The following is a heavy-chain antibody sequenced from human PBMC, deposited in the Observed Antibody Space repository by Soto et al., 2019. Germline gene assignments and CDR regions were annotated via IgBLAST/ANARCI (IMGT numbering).Heavy chain of an antibody. CDR3: ARSFTMTVVGYGDNFDF. CDR2: ISAYNGNT. CDR1: GYTFTSYG. D-gene: IGHD3-22*01. V-gene: IGHV1-18*01. J-gene: IGHJ5*01. Sequence: ASVKVSCKASGYTFTSYGISWVRQAPGQGLEWMGWISAYNGNTNYAQKLQGRVTMTTDTSTSTAYMELRSLRSDDTAVYYCARSFTMTVVGYGDNFDFWGQGNLVTVSS.